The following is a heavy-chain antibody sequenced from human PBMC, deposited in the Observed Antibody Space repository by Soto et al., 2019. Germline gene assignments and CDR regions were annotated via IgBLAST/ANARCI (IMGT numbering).Heavy chain of an antibody. CDR1: GFSLSNARMS. V-gene: IGHV2-26*01. D-gene: IGHD3-10*01. Sequence: QVTLKESDPVLVKPTETLTLTCTVSGFSLSNARMSVSWIRQPPGKALEWLAHIFSNDAKSYSASLKNRLTISKDTSKSQVVLTMTKMDPVDTATYYCARIRGWGWLGPNDYWGQGTLVTVSS. CDR2: IFSNDAK. CDR3: ARIRGWGWLGPNDY. J-gene: IGHJ4*02.